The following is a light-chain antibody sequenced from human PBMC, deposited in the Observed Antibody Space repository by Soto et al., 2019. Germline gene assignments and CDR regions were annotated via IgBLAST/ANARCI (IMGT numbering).Light chain of an antibody. CDR2: GAS. V-gene: IGKV3-20*01. CDR1: QSVSSSY. CDR3: QKYGSSPPWT. Sequence: EIVMTQSPATLSVSPGERATLSCRTSQSVSSSYLAWYQQKPGQAPRLLVYGASSRATGIPDRFSGSGSGTDFTLTISRLEPEDFAVYYCQKYGSSPPWTFGQGTKVDIK. J-gene: IGKJ1*01.